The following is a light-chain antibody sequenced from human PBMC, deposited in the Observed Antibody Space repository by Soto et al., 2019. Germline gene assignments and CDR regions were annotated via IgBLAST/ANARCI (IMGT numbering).Light chain of an antibody. CDR3: AAWDDSLSGVV. J-gene: IGLJ2*01. V-gene: IGLV1-47*02. Sequence: QSVLTQPPSASGTPGQRVTIACSGSSSNIGSNYVYWYQQLPGTAPKLLISSNNQRPSGVPDRFSGSKSGTSASLAISGLRSDDEADYYCAAWDDSLSGVVFGGGTKVTVL. CDR2: SNN. CDR1: SSNIGSNY.